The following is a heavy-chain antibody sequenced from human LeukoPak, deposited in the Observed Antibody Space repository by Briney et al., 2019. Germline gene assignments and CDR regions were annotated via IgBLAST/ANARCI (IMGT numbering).Heavy chain of an antibody. J-gene: IGHJ6*02. V-gene: IGHV4-59*08. CDR1: GGSISNYY. Sequence: SETLSLTCTVSGGSISNYYWSWIRQPPGKGLEWIGYMYYSGDTNYNPSLKSRVTISVDTSKNQSSLSLSSVTAADTAVYYCARWANHGMDVWGQGTTVIVSS. CDR3: ARWANHGMDV. CDR2: MYYSGDT.